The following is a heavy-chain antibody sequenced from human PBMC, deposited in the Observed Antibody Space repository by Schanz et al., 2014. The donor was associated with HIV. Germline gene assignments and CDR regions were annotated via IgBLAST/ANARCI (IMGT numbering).Heavy chain of an antibody. J-gene: IGHJ6*02. Sequence: QAQLVQSGAEVKKPGASVKASCKASGYSFTAYYIHWVRQAPGQGLEWMGWLDTNTGGTNYARKFQGRVTMTRDTTISTAYMDLRRLRSDDMAVYYCASSSGWGGWTTWDGMDVWGQGTTVIVS. CDR2: LDTNTGGT. CDR1: GYSFTAYY. D-gene: IGHD6-19*01. V-gene: IGHV1-2*02. CDR3: ASSSGWGGWTTWDGMDV.